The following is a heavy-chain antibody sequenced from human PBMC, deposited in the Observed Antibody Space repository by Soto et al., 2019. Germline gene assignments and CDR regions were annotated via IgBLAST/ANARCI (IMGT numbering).Heavy chain of an antibody. D-gene: IGHD3-16*01. CDR2: INPNSGGT. J-gene: IGHJ3*02. CDR1: GYTFTGYY. V-gene: IGHV1-2*04. CDR3: ARERGRRLDAFDI. Sequence: ASVKVSCKASGYTFTGYYMHWVRQAPGQGLEWMGWINPNSGGTNYAQKFQGWVTMTRDTSISTAYMELSRLRSDDTAVYYCARERGRRLDAFDIWGQGTMVTVSS.